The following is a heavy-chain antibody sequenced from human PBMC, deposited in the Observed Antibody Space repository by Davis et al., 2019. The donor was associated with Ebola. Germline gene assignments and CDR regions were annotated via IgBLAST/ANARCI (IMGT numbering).Heavy chain of an antibody. J-gene: IGHJ6*02. CDR3: ARSPYYDFWSGLPGGGMDV. D-gene: IGHD3-3*01. V-gene: IGHV1-3*01. Sequence: ASVKVSCKASGYTFTSYAMHWVRQAPGQRLEWMGWINAGNGNTKYSQKFQGRVTITRDTSASTAYMELSSLRSEDTAVYYCARSPYYDFWSGLPGGGMDVWGQGTTVTVSS. CDR1: GYTFTSYA. CDR2: INAGNGNT.